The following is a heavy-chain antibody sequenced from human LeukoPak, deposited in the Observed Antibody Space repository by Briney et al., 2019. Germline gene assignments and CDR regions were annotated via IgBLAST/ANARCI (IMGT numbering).Heavy chain of an antibody. V-gene: IGHV3-33*01. Sequence: AGSLRLSCAASGFTFNNYGMHWVRQAPGRGLEWVALLWYDGTNENYADSVKGRFTISRDNSKNTMYLQMNNLRAEDTAVYYCARRGTPNAFDLWGQGTMVTVSS. J-gene: IGHJ3*01. CDR3: ARRGTPNAFDL. CDR1: GFTFNNYG. D-gene: IGHD3-16*01. CDR2: LWYDGTNE.